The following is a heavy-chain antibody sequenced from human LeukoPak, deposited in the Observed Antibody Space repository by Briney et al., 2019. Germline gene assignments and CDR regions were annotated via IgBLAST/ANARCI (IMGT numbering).Heavy chain of an antibody. Sequence: RTSETLSLTCTVSGASFNSDDQYWNWIRQSPGKGLEWIGSIHPSGMLYNNPSLESRVTMSRDTSKNQFSLNLNSVTAADTAVYFCSRGLDSRKLGYWGQGILVTVSS. CDR1: GASFNSDDQY. CDR3: SRGLDSRKLGY. V-gene: IGHV4-31*03. D-gene: IGHD3-22*01. CDR2: IHPSGML. J-gene: IGHJ4*02.